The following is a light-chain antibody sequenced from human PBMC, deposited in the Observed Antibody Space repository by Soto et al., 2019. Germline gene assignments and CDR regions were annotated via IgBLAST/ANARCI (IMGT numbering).Light chain of an antibody. J-gene: IGKJ5*01. CDR1: QTSGSNF. Sequence: EIVFTQSPGTLSFSPGERAPLSCKTSQTSGSNFLAWYQHKPGQAPRLLIYASSNRATGIPDRFSGSASGPDFTLTINRLEPEDFAVYYCQLYGISPQFGQGTRLEIK. CDR2: ASS. V-gene: IGKV3-20*01. CDR3: QLYGISPQ.